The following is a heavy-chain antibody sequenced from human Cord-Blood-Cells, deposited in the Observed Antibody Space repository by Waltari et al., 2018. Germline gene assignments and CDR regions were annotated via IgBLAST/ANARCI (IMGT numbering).Heavy chain of an antibody. CDR1: GFTVSSNY. J-gene: IGHJ4*02. CDR3: ARGPGIAAAGTFDY. CDR2: IYSGGST. D-gene: IGHD6-13*01. Sequence: EVQLVESGGGLIQPGGSLRLSCAASGFTVSSNYMSWVRQAPGTGLEWVSVIYSGGSTYYADSVKGRFTISRDNSKNTLYLQMNSLRAEDTAVYYCARGPGIAAAGTFDYWGQGTLVTVSS. V-gene: IGHV3-53*01.